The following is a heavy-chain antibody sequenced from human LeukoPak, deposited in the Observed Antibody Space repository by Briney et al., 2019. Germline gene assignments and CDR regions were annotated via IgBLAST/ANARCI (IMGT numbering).Heavy chain of an antibody. CDR1: GGSISSYY. D-gene: IGHD5-18*01. CDR2: IYHSGST. CDR3: ARDRAYSYGHTYYYYMDV. Sequence: SETLSLTCTVSGGSISSYYWSWIRQPPGKGLEWIGYIYHSGSTNYNPSLRSRVTISVDTSKNQFSLKLSSVTAADTAVYYCARDRAYSYGHTYYYYMDVWGKGTTVTVSS. V-gene: IGHV4-59*01. J-gene: IGHJ6*03.